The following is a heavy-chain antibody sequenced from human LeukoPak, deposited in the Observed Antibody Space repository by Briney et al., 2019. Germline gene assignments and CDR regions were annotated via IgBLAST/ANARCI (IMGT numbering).Heavy chain of an antibody. J-gene: IGHJ4*02. CDR1: GFTFSSYW. Sequence: GGSLRLSCAASGFTFSSYWMHWVRQAPGKGLMWVSHINNDGSSTSYADSVKGRFTISRDNAKNTLNLQMNSLRAEDTAVYHCARDTYETSGYYYGPFDYWGQGTLVTVSS. CDR3: ARDTYETSGYYYGPFDY. D-gene: IGHD3-22*01. CDR2: INNDGSST. V-gene: IGHV3-74*01.